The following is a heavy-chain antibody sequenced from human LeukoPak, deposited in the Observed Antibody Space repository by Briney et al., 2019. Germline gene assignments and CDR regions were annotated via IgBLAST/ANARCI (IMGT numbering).Heavy chain of an antibody. CDR1: GYTFTSYY. CDR3: ARGKRGYSYANDY. D-gene: IGHD5-18*01. Sequence: ASVKVSCKASGYTFTSYYMHWVRQAPGQGLEWMGIINPSGGSTSYAQKFQGRVTISVDTSKNQFSLKLSSVTAADTAVYYCARGKRGYSYANDYWGQGTLVTVSS. CDR2: INPSGGST. J-gene: IGHJ4*02. V-gene: IGHV1-46*01.